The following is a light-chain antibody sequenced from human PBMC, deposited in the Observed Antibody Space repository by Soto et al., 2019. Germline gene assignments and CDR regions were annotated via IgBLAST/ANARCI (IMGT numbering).Light chain of an antibody. CDR3: QQRSNWQLT. Sequence: EIVLTQSPATLSLSPGERATLSCRASQSVSSYLAWYQQKPGQAPRLLIYDASNRATGIPARFSGSGSGTDFTLTINSLEPEDFAVYYCQQRSNWQLTFGGGTKVDIK. V-gene: IGKV3-11*01. CDR2: DAS. J-gene: IGKJ4*01. CDR1: QSVSSY.